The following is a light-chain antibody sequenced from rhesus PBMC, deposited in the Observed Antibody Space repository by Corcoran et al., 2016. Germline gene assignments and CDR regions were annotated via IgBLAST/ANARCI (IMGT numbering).Light chain of an antibody. CDR2: FAD. Sequence: SYDLTQPPSVSVSPGQTARITCGGDNIGNNNVHWYQQKPPQAPLLVIYFADERPSGIPERFSGSKSATTATLTISGVEAGDEADYFCQVWDTSRDQYIFCGGTRLTVL. CDR3: QVWDTSRDQYI. V-gene: IGLV3-44*01. J-gene: IGLJ1*01. CDR1: NIGNNN.